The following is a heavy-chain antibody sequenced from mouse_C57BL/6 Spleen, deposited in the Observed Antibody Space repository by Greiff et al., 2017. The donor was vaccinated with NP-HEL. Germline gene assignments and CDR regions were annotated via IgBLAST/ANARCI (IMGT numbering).Heavy chain of an antibody. CDR1: GYTFTSYW. J-gene: IGHJ2*01. CDR2: IDPSDSET. V-gene: IGHV1-52*01. CDR3: ARETAQATNYFDY. D-gene: IGHD3-2*02. Sequence: VQLQQPGAELVRPGSSVKLSCKASGYTFTSYWMHWVKQRPIQGLEWIGNIDPSDSETHYNQKFKDKATLTVDKSSSTAYMQLSSLTSEDSAVYYCARETAQATNYFDYWGQGTTLTVSS.